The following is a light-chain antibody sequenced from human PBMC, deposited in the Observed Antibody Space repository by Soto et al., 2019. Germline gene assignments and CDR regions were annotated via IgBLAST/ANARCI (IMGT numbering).Light chain of an antibody. Sequence: DTVMTQSPLFLPVTPGEPASISCRSSQSLVHSDGNTYLTWLQQRPGQPPRLLIYMISNRFSGVPDRFSGSGAGTDFTLKISRVEADDVGVYYCMQATQAYTFGQGTKLEIK. CDR1: QSLVHSDGNTY. CDR3: MQATQAYT. J-gene: IGKJ2*01. CDR2: MIS. V-gene: IGKV2-24*01.